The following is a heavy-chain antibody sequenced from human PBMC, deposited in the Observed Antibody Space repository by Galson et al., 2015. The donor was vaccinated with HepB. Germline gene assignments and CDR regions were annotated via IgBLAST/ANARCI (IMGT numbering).Heavy chain of an antibody. CDR2: ISSSIVTI. CDR3: ARSMTGIPFDY. V-gene: IGHV3-48*04. Sequence: SLRLSCAASGFTFSTYSMNWVRQAPGKGLEWVSYISSSIVTIYYADSVKGRFTISRDNAKKSMYLQMNSLRAEDTAVYYCARSMTGIPFDYWGQGTLVPVSS. CDR1: GFTFSTYS. J-gene: IGHJ4*02. D-gene: IGHD3-9*01.